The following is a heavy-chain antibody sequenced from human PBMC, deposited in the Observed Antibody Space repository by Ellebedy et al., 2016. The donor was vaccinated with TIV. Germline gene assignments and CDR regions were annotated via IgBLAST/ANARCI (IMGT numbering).Heavy chain of an antibody. D-gene: IGHD2-21*01. CDR3: ARGGGCFGDSCYYADF. J-gene: IGHJ4*02. CDR1: GFVFSSYT. CDR2: ISDTSI. Sequence: GESLKISCAASGFVFSSYTMTWVRQAPGQGLEWVSFISDTSIYYADAVEGRFTISRDNAKNSLYLQMNSLRAEETAVYYCARGGGCFGDSCYYADFWGQGTLVTVSS. V-gene: IGHV3-21*01.